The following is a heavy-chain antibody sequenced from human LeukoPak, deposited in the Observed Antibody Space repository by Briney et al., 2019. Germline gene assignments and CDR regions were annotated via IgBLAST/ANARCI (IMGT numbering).Heavy chain of an antibody. D-gene: IGHD6-13*01. CDR3: AREGYSSSWYDRRAFDI. J-gene: IGHJ3*02. CDR2: INHSGST. Sequence: PSETLSLTCAVYGGSFSGYYWSWIRQPPGKGLEWIGEINHSGSTNYNPSLKSRVTISVDTSKNQFSLKLSSVTAADTAVYYCAREGYSSSWYDRRAFDIWGQGTMVTVSS. V-gene: IGHV4-34*01. CDR1: GGSFSGYY.